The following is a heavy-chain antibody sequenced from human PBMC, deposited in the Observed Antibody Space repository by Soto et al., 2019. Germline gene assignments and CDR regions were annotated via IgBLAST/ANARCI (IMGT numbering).Heavy chain of an antibody. CDR3: ARTKIRTIGATAFHWFDP. Sequence: PSETLSLTCTVSGGSISSGGYYWSWIRQHPGKGLEWIGYIYYSGSTNYNPSLKSRVTISVDTSKNRFSLKLSSVTAADTAVYYCARTKIRTIGATAFHWFDPWGQGTLVTVSS. V-gene: IGHV4-31*03. CDR1: GGSISSGGYY. J-gene: IGHJ5*02. D-gene: IGHD1-26*01. CDR2: IYYSGST.